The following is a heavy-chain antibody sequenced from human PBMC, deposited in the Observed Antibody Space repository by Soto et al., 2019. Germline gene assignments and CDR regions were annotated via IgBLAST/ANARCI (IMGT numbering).Heavy chain of an antibody. Sequence: GXSLRLSCAASGFTFSSYALSWFRQAPVNGLEWVSAISGSGGSTYYADSVKGRFTISRDNSKNTLYLQMNSLRAEDTAVYYCAKDHCSSTSCYSRDNWFDPWGQGTLVTVSS. CDR2: ISGSGGST. V-gene: IGHV3-23*01. J-gene: IGHJ5*02. CDR3: AKDHCSSTSCYSRDNWFDP. D-gene: IGHD2-2*01. CDR1: GFTFSSYA.